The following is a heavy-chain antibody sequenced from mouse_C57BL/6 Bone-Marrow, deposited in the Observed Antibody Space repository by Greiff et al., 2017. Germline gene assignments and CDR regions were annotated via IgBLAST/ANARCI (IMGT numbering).Heavy chain of an antibody. Sequence: VKLQESGAELARPGASVKLSCKASGYTFTSYGISWVKQRPGQGLEWIGEIYPRSGNTYYNEKFKGKATLTADKSSSTAYMELRSLTSEDSAVYFGARYPFYYGSYYFDYWGQGTTLTVSS. CDR3: ARYPFYYGSYYFDY. CDR2: IYPRSGNT. CDR1: GYTFTSYG. V-gene: IGHV1-81*01. D-gene: IGHD1-1*01. J-gene: IGHJ2*01.